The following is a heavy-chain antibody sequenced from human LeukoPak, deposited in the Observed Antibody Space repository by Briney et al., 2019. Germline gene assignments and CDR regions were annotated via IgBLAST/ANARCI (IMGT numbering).Heavy chain of an antibody. D-gene: IGHD3-16*02. CDR1: GFTFSSYA. CDR3: AIPGPSYRRFDH. J-gene: IGHJ4*02. Sequence: PGGSLRLSCAASGFTFSSYAMSWVRQAPVQGLEWVSAISTSGSSTYYADSVKGRFTISRDNSKNTLYLQMNRLRVEDTAVYYCAIPGPSYRRFDHWGQGTLVTVSS. V-gene: IGHV3-23*01. CDR2: ISTSGSST.